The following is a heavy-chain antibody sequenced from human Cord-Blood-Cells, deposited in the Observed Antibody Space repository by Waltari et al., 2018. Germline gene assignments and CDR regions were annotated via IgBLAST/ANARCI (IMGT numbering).Heavy chain of an antibody. CDR3: ARDNDPLVLIQILRRDKIVGATMGLVY. CDR2: INPNSGGT. D-gene: IGHD1-26*01. Sequence: QVQLVQSGAEVKKPGASVKVSCKASGYTFTGYYMHWVRQAPGQGLEWMGWINPNSGGTNYAQKFQGRVTMPRDTSISASYMELSRLRSDDTAVYDCARDNDPLVLIQILRRDKIVGATMGLVYWGQGTLVTVSS. J-gene: IGHJ4*02. CDR1: GYTFTGYY. V-gene: IGHV1-2*02.